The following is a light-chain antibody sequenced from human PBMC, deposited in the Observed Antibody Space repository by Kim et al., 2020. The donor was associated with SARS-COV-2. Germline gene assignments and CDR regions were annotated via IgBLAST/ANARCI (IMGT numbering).Light chain of an antibody. CDR2: GAS. Sequence: SVGDRVTITCRASQGIRSYLAWYQQKPGKATNLLIYGASTLQSGVPSRFSGSVSGTEFTLTISSLQPEDFATYYCQQFNSYPRTFGGGTKVDIK. V-gene: IGKV1-9*01. CDR3: QQFNSYPRT. CDR1: QGIRSY. J-gene: IGKJ4*01.